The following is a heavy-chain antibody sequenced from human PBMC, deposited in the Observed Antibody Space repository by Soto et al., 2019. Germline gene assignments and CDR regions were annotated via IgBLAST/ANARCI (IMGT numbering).Heavy chain of an antibody. CDR1: GFTFSSYW. J-gene: IGHJ4*02. CDR3: AREVGYYYGSGSYYNYFDY. V-gene: IGHV3-7*03. Sequence: GGSLRLSCAASGFTFSSYWMSWVRQAPGKGLEWVANIKQDGSEKYYVDSVKGRFTISRDNAKNSLYLQMNSLRAEDTAVYYCAREVGYYYGSGSYYNYFDYWGQGTLVTVSS. CDR2: IKQDGSEK. D-gene: IGHD3-10*01.